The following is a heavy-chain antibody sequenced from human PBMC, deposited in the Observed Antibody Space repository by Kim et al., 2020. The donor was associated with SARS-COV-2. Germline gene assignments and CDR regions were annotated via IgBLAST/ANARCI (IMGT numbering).Heavy chain of an antibody. Sequence: SETLSRTCTVSGDSISISGYYWGWIRQPPGRGLEWIGSIFYSGTTSYNPSLKSRVTIFVDTSKNHFSLKLSSVTAADAAVYYCARAASSWYRFDYWGQG. CDR1: GDSISISGYY. D-gene: IGHD6-13*01. CDR2: IFYSGTT. V-gene: IGHV4-39*02. J-gene: IGHJ4*02. CDR3: ARAASSWYRFDY.